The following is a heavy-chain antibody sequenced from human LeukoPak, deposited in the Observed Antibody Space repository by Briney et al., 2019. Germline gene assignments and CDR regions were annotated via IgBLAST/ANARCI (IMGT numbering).Heavy chain of an antibody. J-gene: IGHJ3*02. D-gene: IGHD4-17*01. CDR2: IYYSGST. Sequence: SETLSLTCTVSGGSISSSSYYWGWIRQPPGKGLEWIGSIYYSGSTYYNPSLKSRVTISVDTSKNQFSLKLSSVTAADTAVYYCAREVDYGDARDAFDIWGQGTMVTVSS. V-gene: IGHV4-39*02. CDR1: GGSISSSSYY. CDR3: AREVDYGDARDAFDI.